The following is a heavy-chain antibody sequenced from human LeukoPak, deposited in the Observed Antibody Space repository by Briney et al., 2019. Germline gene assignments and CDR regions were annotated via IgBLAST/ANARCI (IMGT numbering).Heavy chain of an antibody. J-gene: IGHJ5*02. V-gene: IGHV4-30-4*07. CDR3: AREGGGDYVGSGWFDP. CDR1: GGSVSSGGYS. D-gene: IGHD4-17*01. CDR2: ISDTGST. Sequence: SETLSLTCAVSGGSVSSGGYSWNWIRQPPGKGLEWIAYISDTGSTKYNPSLMSRLSISVDKSRNQFSLNLRSVTAADTAVYYCAREGGGDYVGSGWFDPWGQGTLVTVSS.